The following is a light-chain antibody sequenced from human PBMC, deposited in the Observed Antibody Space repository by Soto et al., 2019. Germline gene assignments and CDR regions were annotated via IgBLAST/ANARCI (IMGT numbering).Light chain of an antibody. Sequence: DIQMTQSPSSLSASVGDRVTITFRASQSISSYLNWYQQKPGKAPKLLIYAASSLQSGVPSRFSGSGSGTDFTLTISSLQPEDFATYYCQQSYSTLPITFGQGTRLE. CDR2: AAS. CDR1: QSISSY. V-gene: IGKV1-39*01. CDR3: QQSYSTLPIT. J-gene: IGKJ5*01.